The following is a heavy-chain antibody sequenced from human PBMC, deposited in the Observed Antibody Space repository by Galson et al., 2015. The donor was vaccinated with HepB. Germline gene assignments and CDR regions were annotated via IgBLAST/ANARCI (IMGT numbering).Heavy chain of an antibody. Sequence: SLRLSCAASGFIFNTYGMHWVRQAPGKGLEWVALIWYDASNKYYADSVKGRFTISRDNSKNTLYLQMNRLRAEDTAVYYCASSRRPSLTGTPDYWGQGTLVTVSS. CDR3: ASSRRPSLTGTPDY. CDR2: IWYDASNK. J-gene: IGHJ4*02. V-gene: IGHV3-33*01. D-gene: IGHD1-20*01. CDR1: GFIFNTYG.